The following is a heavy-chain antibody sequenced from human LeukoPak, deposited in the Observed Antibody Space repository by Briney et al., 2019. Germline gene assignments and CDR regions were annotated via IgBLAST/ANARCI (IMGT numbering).Heavy chain of an antibody. CDR1: GFTFSDYY. CDR2: ISSSGSTI. D-gene: IGHD3-22*01. Sequence: GGSLRLSYAASGFTFSDYYMSWIRQAPGKGLEWVSYISSSGSTIYYADSVKGRFTISRDNAKNSLYLQMNSLRAEDTAVYYCARSRPYYYDSSGYSFDYWGQGTLVTVSS. CDR3: ARSRPYYYDSSGYSFDY. V-gene: IGHV3-11*01. J-gene: IGHJ4*02.